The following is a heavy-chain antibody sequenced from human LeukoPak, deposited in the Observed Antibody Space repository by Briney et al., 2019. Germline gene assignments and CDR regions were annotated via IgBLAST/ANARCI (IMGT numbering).Heavy chain of an antibody. V-gene: IGHV3-23*01. CDR3: ATYRQIQVPFEF. Sequence: GGSLRLSCAASGFTFSDFPMIWVRQAPGKGLEWVSTIFPSSVEIHYADSVKGRFTISRDNSRSTLSLQMDSPRAEDTATYYCATYRQIQVPFEFWGQGTLVTVS. J-gene: IGHJ4*02. CDR2: IFPSSVEI. CDR1: GFTFSDFP. D-gene: IGHD5-18*01.